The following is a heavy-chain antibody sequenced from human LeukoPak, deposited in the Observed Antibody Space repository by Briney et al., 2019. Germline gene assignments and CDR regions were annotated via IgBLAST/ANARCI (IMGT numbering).Heavy chain of an antibody. V-gene: IGHV3-30*18. CDR1: GFTFSSYG. D-gene: IGHD2-15*01. CDR2: ISYDGSNT. CDR3: AKDRSLTQYTLLDY. J-gene: IGHJ4*02. Sequence: GGSLRLSCAASGFTFSSYGMHWVRQAPGKGLEWVAVISYDGSNTYYADSAKGRFTISRDSSQNTLYLQMNSLRAEDTAVYYCAKDRSLTQYTLLDYWGQGTLVTVSS.